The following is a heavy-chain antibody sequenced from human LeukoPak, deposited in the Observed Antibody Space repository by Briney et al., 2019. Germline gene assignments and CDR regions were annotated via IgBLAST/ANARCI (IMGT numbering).Heavy chain of an antibody. J-gene: IGHJ5*02. CDR3: ARTDRSPLWWFDP. CDR1: GYTFTSYD. D-gene: IGHD1-14*01. Sequence: ASVKVSCKASGYTFTSYDINWVRQATGQGLEWMGRIIPILGIANYAQKFQGRVTITADKSTSTAYMELSSLRSEDTAVYYCARTDRSPLWWFDPWGQGTLVTVSS. CDR2: IIPILGIA. V-gene: IGHV1-69*04.